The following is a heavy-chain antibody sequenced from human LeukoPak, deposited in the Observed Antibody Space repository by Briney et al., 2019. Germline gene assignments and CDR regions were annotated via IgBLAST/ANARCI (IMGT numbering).Heavy chain of an antibody. D-gene: IGHD2-2*01. CDR1: GGSFSGYY. CDR3: ASYNCSSTSCFNFDY. Sequence: PSETLSLTCAVYGGSFSGYYWSWIRQPPGKGLEWIGEINHSGSTNYNPSHKSRVTISVDTSKNQFSLKLSSVTAADTAVYYCASYNCSSTSCFNFDYWGQGTLVTVSS. J-gene: IGHJ4*02. CDR2: INHSGST. V-gene: IGHV4-34*01.